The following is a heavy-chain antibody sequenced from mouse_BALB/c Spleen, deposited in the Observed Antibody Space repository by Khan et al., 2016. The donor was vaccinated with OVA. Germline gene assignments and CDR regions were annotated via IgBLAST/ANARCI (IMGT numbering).Heavy chain of an antibody. CDR3: TRGLFAV. CDR1: GYTFTDYY. Sequence: EVQLQQSGPELVKPGASVKMSCKASGYTFTDYYMKWLKQSHGKSLEWIGVINTNNGDTFYNQKFTDQATLTVDKSSSTAYMQLNSLTSEDSAVLYCTRGLFAVWGAGTTVTVSS. V-gene: IGHV1-26*01. CDR2: INTNNGDT. J-gene: IGHJ1*01.